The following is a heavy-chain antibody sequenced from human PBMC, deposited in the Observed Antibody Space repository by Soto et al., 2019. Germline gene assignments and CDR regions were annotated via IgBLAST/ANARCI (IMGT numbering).Heavy chain of an antibody. CDR2: ISYDGSNK. Sequence: QVQLVESGGGVVQPGRSLRLSCAASGFTFSSYAIHWVRQAPGKGLEWVAVISYDGSNKNYADSVKGRFTISRDNSKNTLYLQMNSLRVEDTAVFYCARDRPGGHGYSWDNYLYYYGMDVWGQGTTVIVSS. V-gene: IGHV3-30-3*01. D-gene: IGHD5-18*01. J-gene: IGHJ6*02. CDR1: GFTFSSYA. CDR3: ARDRPGGHGYSWDNYLYYYGMDV.